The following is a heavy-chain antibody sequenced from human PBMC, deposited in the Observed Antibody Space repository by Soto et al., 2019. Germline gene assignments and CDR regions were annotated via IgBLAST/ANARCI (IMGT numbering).Heavy chain of an antibody. J-gene: IGHJ3*02. Sequence: GGSLILSCAASWFTVSSNYMSWVRQAPGKGLEGVSVIYSGSRTYYADSVKGRFTISRHNSKNTLYLQMNSLRALDTALYDCARRNMVDAIDISGQATMVTVSS. V-gene: IGHV3-53*01. CDR3: ARRNMVDAIDI. D-gene: IGHD3-10*01. CDR2: IYSGSRT. CDR1: WFTVSSNY.